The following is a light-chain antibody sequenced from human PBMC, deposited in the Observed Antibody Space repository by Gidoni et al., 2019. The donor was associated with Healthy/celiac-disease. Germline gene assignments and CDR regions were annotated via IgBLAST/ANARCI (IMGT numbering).Light chain of an antibody. Sequence: EIVMTQSPATLSVSPGERATLSCRASQSVSSNIAWYPQKPGQAPRLLIYGASTRATGIPARFSCSGSGTEFTLTISSLQSEEFAVYYCQQYNNWPPWTFGPRDQGGNQT. CDR3: QQYNNWPPWT. V-gene: IGKV3-15*01. J-gene: IGKJ1*01. CDR1: QSVSSN. CDR2: GAS.